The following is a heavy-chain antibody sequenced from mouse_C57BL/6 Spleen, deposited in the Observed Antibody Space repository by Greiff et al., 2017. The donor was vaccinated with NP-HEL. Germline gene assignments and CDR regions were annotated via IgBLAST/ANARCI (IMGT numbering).Heavy chain of an antibody. CDR1: GYTFTGYW. D-gene: IGHD1-1*01. CDR3: ARKGVTTVVAPYYYAMDY. V-gene: IGHV1-9*01. Sequence: QVQLQQSGAELMKPGASVKLSCKATGYTFTGYWIEWVKQRPGHGLEWIGEILPGSGSTNYNEKFKGKATFTADTSSNTAYMQLSSLTTEDSAIYYCARKGVTTVVAPYYYAMDYWGQGTSVTVSS. CDR2: ILPGSGST. J-gene: IGHJ4*01.